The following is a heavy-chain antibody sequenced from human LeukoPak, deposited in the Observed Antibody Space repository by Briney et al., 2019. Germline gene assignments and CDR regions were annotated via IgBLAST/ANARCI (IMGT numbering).Heavy chain of an antibody. CDR2: IIPIFGTA. D-gene: IGHD2-15*01. J-gene: IGHJ6*02. Sequence: SVKVSCKASGYTITTYGISWVRQAPGQGLEWMGGIIPIFGTANYAQKFQGRVTITADESTSTAYMELSSLRSEDTAVYYCASPYQVVPSVANYYGMDVWGQGTAVTVSS. CDR1: GYTITTYG. V-gene: IGHV1-69*01. CDR3: ASPYQVVPSVANYYGMDV.